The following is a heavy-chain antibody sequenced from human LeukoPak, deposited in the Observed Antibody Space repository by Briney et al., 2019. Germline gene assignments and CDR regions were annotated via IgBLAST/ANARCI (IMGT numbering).Heavy chain of an antibody. Sequence: ASVKVSCKASGYTFTGYYMHWVRQAPGQGLEWMGWINPNSGGTNYAQKFQGRVTMTRDTSISTAYMELSRLRSDDTAVYYCARARVRPARPEDYWGQGTLATVS. D-gene: IGHD2-2*01. J-gene: IGHJ4*02. V-gene: IGHV1-2*02. CDR3: ARARVRPARPEDY. CDR1: GYTFTGYY. CDR2: INPNSGGT.